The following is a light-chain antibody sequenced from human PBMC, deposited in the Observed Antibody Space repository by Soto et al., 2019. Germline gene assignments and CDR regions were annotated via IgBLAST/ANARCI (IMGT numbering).Light chain of an antibody. CDR3: QQRGSWPLT. CDR1: QNLSGS. Sequence: EIVLTQSPATLSLSPGERVTLSCRASQNLSGSLAWYQQKPGQPPRLLLYNTSNRATNIPAWFGGSGSGKDFTITISRVAPEVFAVYYCQQRGSWPLTFGPGTKVDIK. V-gene: IGKV3-11*01. CDR2: NTS. J-gene: IGKJ3*01.